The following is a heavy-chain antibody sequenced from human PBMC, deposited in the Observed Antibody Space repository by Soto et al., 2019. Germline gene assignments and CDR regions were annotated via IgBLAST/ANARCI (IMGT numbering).Heavy chain of an antibody. Sequence: SVKVSCKASAGSFNNYAMNWVRQAPGQGLEWMGGIIPISGTANYAQKFQGRVTITRDTSASTAYMELSSLRSEDTAVYYCARGGLIVVVVATTPFGIWGQGTMVTVSS. CDR2: IIPISGTA. CDR1: AGSFNNYA. V-gene: IGHV1-69*05. D-gene: IGHD2-15*01. J-gene: IGHJ3*02. CDR3: ARGGLIVVVVATTPFGI.